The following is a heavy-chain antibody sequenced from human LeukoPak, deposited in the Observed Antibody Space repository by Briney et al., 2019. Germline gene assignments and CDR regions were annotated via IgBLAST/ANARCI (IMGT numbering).Heavy chain of an antibody. CDR3: ARVSGGSVARLRPYGFLGN. J-gene: IGHJ4*02. Sequence: SETLSLTCTVSGGSISSYYWSWIRQPAGKGLEWIGRIYTSGSTNYNPSLKSRVTISVDTSKNQFSLKLSSVTAADTAVYYCARVSGGSVARLRPYGFLGNWGQGTLVTVSS. CDR2: IYTSGST. D-gene: IGHD3-3*01. V-gene: IGHV4-4*07. CDR1: GGSISSYY.